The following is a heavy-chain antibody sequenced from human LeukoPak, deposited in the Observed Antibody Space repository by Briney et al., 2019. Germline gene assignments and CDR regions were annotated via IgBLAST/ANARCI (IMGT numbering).Heavy chain of an antibody. CDR2: IHYTGST. J-gene: IGHJ6*03. D-gene: IGHD3-10*01. V-gene: IGHV4-59*01. CDR1: GCSFSSYY. CDR3: ARVEEGYGSGRRENYYYYYMDV. Sequence: SETLTVTCTASGCSFSSYYWSWIRQPPRKGLQWIGYIHYTGSTNYNPSLKSRVTISVNTSKNQFSLKLSSVTAADTAVYYCARVEEGYGSGRRENYYYYYMDVWGKGTTVTISS.